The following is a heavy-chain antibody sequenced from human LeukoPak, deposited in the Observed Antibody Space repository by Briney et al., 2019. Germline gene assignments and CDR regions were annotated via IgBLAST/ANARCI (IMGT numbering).Heavy chain of an antibody. CDR2: ISYDGSSK. Sequence: PGGSLRLSCAASGYTFSSCAMHWARQAPGKGLEWVAVISYDGSSKYYADSVKGRFTISRDNSINALYLQMNSLRLDATAVYYCVGEIGPRSFDYWGQGTLVTVSS. CDR1: GYTFSSCA. CDR3: VGEIGPRSFDY. J-gene: IGHJ4*02. V-gene: IGHV3-30-3*01. D-gene: IGHD3-16*01.